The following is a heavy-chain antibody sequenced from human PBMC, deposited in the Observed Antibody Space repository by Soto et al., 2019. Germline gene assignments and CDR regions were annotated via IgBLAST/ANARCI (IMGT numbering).Heavy chain of an antibody. D-gene: IGHD2-15*01. J-gene: IGHJ4*02. CDR2: IWYDGDNK. Sequence: QVQLVESGGGVVQPGRSLRLSCAASGFTFSSYAMYWVRQPPGKGLEWVAEIWYDGDNKYYADSVKGRFTISRDNSAKTVFLKMDGRRAEARVVYSCGREYCLAVVLPGYWGQGTLATVSS. CDR1: GFTFSSYA. V-gene: IGHV3-33*01. CDR3: GREYCLAVVLPGY.